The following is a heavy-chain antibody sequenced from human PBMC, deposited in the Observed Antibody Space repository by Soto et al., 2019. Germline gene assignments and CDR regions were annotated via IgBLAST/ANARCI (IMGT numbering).Heavy chain of an antibody. J-gene: IGHJ3*02. Sequence: GGSLRLSCVASGFTFRTYAMSWVRQAPGKGLEWVSALTPSGGETYYADSVKGRVTISRDNSMNALYLQMNSLRIEDTAVYYCAHPRGYGVFDAYDIWGQGTMVTASS. V-gene: IGHV3-23*01. D-gene: IGHD4-17*01. CDR1: GFTFRTYA. CDR2: LTPSGGET. CDR3: AHPRGYGVFDAYDI.